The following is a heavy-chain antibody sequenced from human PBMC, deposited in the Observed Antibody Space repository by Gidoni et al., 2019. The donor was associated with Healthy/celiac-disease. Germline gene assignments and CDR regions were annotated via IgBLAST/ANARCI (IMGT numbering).Heavy chain of an antibody. CDR2: IYYSGST. CDR3: ARDDGGYVGY. J-gene: IGHJ4*02. Sequence: QLQLQESGPGLVKPSETLSLTCPFSGGSISSSSYYWGWIRQPPGKGLEWIGSIYYSGSTYYNPSLKSRVTISVDTSKNQFSLKLSSVTAADTAVYYCARDDGGYVGYWGQGTLVTVSS. V-gene: IGHV4-39*07. CDR1: GGSISSSSYY. D-gene: IGHD5-12*01.